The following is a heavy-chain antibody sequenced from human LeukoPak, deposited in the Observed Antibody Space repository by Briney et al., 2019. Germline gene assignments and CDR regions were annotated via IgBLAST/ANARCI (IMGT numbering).Heavy chain of an antibody. Sequence: SGTLSLTCAVSGVSISSTNWWSWVRQAPGKGLEWIGEIYHTGSTNYKPSLKSGVTISIDKSKNQFSLKLSSVTAADTAVYYCARVGAYGMDVWGQGTAVTVSS. CDR2: IYHTGST. J-gene: IGHJ6*02. CDR3: ARVGAYGMDV. CDR1: GVSISSTNW. V-gene: IGHV4-4*02.